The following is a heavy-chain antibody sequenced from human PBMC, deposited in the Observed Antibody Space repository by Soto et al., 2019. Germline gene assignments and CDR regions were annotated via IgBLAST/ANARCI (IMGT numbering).Heavy chain of an antibody. CDR3: ARVLTTFGGVIVLSRFYK. D-gene: IGHD3-16*02. CDR2: IYSGGST. CDR1: GFTVSINH. V-gene: IGHV3-66*01. Sequence: GGSLRLSCSASGFTVSINHMSWFRQAPGKGLEWVSVIYSGGSTYYADSVKGRFTISRDTSKNTLYLQMNSLRAEDTAVYYCARVLTTFGGVIVLSRFYKWGQETLVTVSS. J-gene: IGHJ4*02.